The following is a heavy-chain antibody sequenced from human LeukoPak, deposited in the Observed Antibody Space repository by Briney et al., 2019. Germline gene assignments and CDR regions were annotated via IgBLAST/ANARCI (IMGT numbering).Heavy chain of an antibody. J-gene: IGHJ6*02. Sequence: PGGSLRLSCAASGFTFSSYAMSWVRQPPGKGLEWIGEINHSRSTNYNPSLKSRVTISVDTSKNQFSLKLSSVTAADTAVYYCARHYSYGYYYYYYGMDVWGQGTTVTVSS. CDR1: GFTFSSYA. CDR2: INHSRST. CDR3: ARHYSYGYYYYYYGMDV. V-gene: IGHV4-34*01. D-gene: IGHD5-18*01.